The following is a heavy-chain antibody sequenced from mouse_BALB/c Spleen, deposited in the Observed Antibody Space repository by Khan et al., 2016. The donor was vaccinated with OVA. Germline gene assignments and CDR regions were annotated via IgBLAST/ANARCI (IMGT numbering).Heavy chain of an antibody. CDR2: INPSTAYT. CDR3: ARRGLLWDFDY. Sequence: VQLQESGAELAKPGASVKMSCKASGYTFINYWILWVKQRPGQGLEWIGYINPSTAYTEYNQNFKDKATLTADKSSSTAYMQLSSLTSEDSAVYYCARRGLLWDFDYWGQGTTLTVSS. J-gene: IGHJ2*01. CDR1: GYTFINYW. D-gene: IGHD2-1*01. V-gene: IGHV1-7*01.